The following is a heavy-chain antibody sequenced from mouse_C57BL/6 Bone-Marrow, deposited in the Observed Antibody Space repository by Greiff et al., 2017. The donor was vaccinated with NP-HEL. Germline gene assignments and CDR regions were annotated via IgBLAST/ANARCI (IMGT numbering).Heavy chain of an antibody. CDR1: GYTFTSYW. CDR2: IHPNSGST. V-gene: IGHV1-64*01. Sequence: VQLQQPGAELVKPGASVKLSCKASGYTFTSYWMHWVKQRPGQGLEWIGMIHPNSGSTNYNEKFKSKATLTVDKSSSTSYMQLSSLTSEDSAVYYCAKLALYYFDYWGQGTTLTVSS. D-gene: IGHD4-1*01. CDR3: AKLALYYFDY. J-gene: IGHJ2*01.